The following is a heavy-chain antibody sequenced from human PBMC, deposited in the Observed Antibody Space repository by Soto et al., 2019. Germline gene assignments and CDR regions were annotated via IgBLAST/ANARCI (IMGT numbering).Heavy chain of an antibody. CDR2: IKSKTDGGTT. V-gene: IGHV3-15*01. J-gene: IGHJ4*02. CDR1: GFTFSNAW. Sequence: EVQLVESGGGLVKPGGSLRLSCAASGFTFSNAWMSWVRQAPGKGLEWVGRIKSKTDGGTTDYAAPVKGRFTISRDDSKNTRYLQMNSLKTDDTAVYYCTMRSGLYDEVDYWGQGTLVTVSS. D-gene: IGHD6-19*01. CDR3: TMRSGLYDEVDY.